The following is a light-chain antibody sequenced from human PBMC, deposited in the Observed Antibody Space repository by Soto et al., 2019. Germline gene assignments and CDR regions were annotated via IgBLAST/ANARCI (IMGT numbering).Light chain of an antibody. CDR3: QQYGSSGT. J-gene: IGKJ1*01. CDR1: QIVTGDY. Sequence: EIVLTQSQGPLSFAPGESSPTPFRASQIVTGDYLACYTQKPGQAPSLLMYDASTRATGIPDRFSGGGSGTDFTPTISRLEPEYFAVYDCQQYGSSGTFGQGTEVDIK. CDR2: DAS. V-gene: IGKV3-20*01.